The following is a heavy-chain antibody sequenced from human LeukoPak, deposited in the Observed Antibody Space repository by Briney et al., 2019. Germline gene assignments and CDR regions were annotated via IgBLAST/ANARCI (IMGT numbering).Heavy chain of an antibody. CDR3: ARGNSGSYSQDWFDP. D-gene: IGHD1-26*01. J-gene: IGHJ5*02. CDR1: GFTFDDYA. Sequence: GGSLRLSCAASGFTFDDYAMHWVRHVPGKGLEWVSLISWNSRTIYYADSVKGRFTISRDNAKNSLYLQMNSLRTEDMAFYYCARGNSGSYSQDWFDPWGQGTLVTVSS. V-gene: IGHV3-9*03. CDR2: ISWNSRTI.